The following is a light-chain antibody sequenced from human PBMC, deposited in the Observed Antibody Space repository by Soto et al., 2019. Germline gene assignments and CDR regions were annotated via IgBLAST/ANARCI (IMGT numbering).Light chain of an antibody. Sequence: EIVMTQSPATLSVSPGERATLSCRASQSVSSNLAWYQQTPGQAPRLLIYGASTRATGIPARFSGSGSGTEFTLTISRLQSEDFSVYYCHQYDNWPKTFGQGTRLEIK. CDR2: GAS. CDR3: HQYDNWPKT. CDR1: QSVSSN. V-gene: IGKV3-15*01. J-gene: IGKJ5*01.